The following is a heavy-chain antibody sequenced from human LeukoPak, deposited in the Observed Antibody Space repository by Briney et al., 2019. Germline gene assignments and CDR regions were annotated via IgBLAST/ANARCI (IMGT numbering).Heavy chain of an antibody. CDR1: GGSFSGYY. D-gene: IGHD2-2*01. V-gene: IGHV4-34*01. Sequence: SETLSLTCAVYGGSFSGYYWSWIRQPPGKGLEWIGEINHSGSTNYSPSLKSRVTISVDTSKNQFSLKLSSVTAADTAVYYCARGGPYCSSTSCYGFDYWGQGTLVTVSS. CDR3: ARGGPYCSSTSCYGFDY. J-gene: IGHJ4*02. CDR2: INHSGST.